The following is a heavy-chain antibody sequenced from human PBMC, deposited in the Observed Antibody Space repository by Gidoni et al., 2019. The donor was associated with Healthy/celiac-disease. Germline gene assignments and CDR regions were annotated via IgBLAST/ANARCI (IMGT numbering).Heavy chain of an antibody. CDR2: IVPIFGTA. J-gene: IGHJ4*02. CDR1: GGTCSSYA. V-gene: IGHV1-69*01. Sequence: QVQLVQSGAEVKKHGSSVKVSCKASGGTCSSYAISWVRQAPGKGLEWMGGIVPIFGTATYAQKFQGRVTITADESTSTAYMELSSLRSEDTAVYYCAGSSSSFGYWGQGTLVTVSS. D-gene: IGHD6-6*01. CDR3: AGSSSSFGY.